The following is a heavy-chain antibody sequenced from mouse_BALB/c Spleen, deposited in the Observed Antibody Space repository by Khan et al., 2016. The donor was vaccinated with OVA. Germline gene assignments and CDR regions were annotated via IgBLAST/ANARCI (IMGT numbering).Heavy chain of an antibody. CDR1: GFSLTGYG. CDR2: IWGDGNT. J-gene: IGHJ4*01. D-gene: IGHD2-10*01. V-gene: IGHV2-6-7*01. Sequence: QVQLKQSGPGLVAPSQRLSITCTVSGFSLTGYGVNWVRQPPGKGLEWLGMIWGDGNTDYNSVLKSRLSISKDNSKSQVFLKMNSLQTDDTARYYCARAYYGNYREAMDYWGQGTSVTVSS. CDR3: ARAYYGNYREAMDY.